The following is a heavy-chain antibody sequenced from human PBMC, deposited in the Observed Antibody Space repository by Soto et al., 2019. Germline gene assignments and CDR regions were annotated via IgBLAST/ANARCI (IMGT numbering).Heavy chain of an antibody. CDR1: GFTLNSYS. J-gene: IGHJ6*02. CDR2: LSISRSTI. V-gene: IGHV3-48*02. Sequence: EVQLVESGGDLVQPGGSLRLSCAGSGFTLNSYSMNWVRQAPGKGLEWVSYLSISRSTIYYADSVKGRFTISRDDAKSSLYLQINSLRDDDTAVYFCVRGRSDSLMDVWGQGTTVTVSS. CDR3: VRGRSDSLMDV.